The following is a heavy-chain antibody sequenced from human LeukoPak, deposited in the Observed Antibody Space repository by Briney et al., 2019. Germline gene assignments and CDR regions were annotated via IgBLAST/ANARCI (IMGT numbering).Heavy chain of an antibody. CDR1: GGSISSSSYY. Sequence: SETLSLTCTVSGGSISSSSYYWGWIRQPPGKGLEWIGSIYYSGSTYYNPSLKSRVTISVDTSKNQFSLKLSSVTAADTAVYYCAYVVAHYFDYWGQGTLVTVSS. D-gene: IGHD2-21*01. CDR3: AYVVAHYFDY. CDR2: IYYSGST. V-gene: IGHV4-39*01. J-gene: IGHJ4*02.